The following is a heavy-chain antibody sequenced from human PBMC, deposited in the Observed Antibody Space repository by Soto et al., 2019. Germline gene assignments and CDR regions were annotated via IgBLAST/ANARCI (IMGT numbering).Heavy chain of an antibody. CDR1: GGSFSGYY. CDR3: ARVHKIFGYYYYYMDF. J-gene: IGHJ6*03. Sequence: QVQLQQWGAGRLKPSETLSLTYAVYGGSFSGYYWSWIRQPPGKGLEWIGEINHSGSTNYNQSLKSRVTITVDMSKKQFSLTLSPVTAAYTAVYYCARVHKIFGYYYYYMDFCGKGTTVIVSS. CDR2: INHSGST. V-gene: IGHV4-34*01. D-gene: IGHD2-15*01.